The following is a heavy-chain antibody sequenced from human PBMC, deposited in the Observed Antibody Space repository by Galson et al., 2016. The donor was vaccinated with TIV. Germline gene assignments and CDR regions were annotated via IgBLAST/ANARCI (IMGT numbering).Heavy chain of an antibody. CDR3: ARPTSSCRGCSYYYYMDV. Sequence: SVKVSCKASGGTFNIYAISRVRQAPGQGLEWMGGILPMFGAASYAQKFQGRVTITADESTNTVYMEMSSLKSEDTAVYYCARPTSSCRGCSYYYYMDVWGKGTTVTVSS. J-gene: IGHJ6*03. V-gene: IGHV1-69*13. D-gene: IGHD2-2*01. CDR1: GGTFNIYA. CDR2: ILPMFGAA.